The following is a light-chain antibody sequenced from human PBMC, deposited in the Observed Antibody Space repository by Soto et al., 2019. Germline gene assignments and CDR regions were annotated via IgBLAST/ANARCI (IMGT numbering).Light chain of an antibody. J-gene: IGLJ2*01. CDR3: QTWGSGIVV. V-gene: IGLV4-69*01. CDR1: RGHSNYA. Sequence: QSVLTQSPSASASLGASVKLTCTLSRGHSNYAIAWHQQQSEKGPRYLMKLNSDGSHSKGDGIPDRFSGSSSGAERYLTISSLQSEDEADYYCQTWGSGIVVFGGGTTLTVL. CDR2: LNSDGSH.